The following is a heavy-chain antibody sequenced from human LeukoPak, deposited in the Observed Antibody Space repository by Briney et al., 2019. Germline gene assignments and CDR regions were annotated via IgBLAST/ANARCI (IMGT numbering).Heavy chain of an antibody. J-gene: IGHJ4*02. CDR1: GFTVSSNY. V-gene: IGHV3-53*01. Sequence: GGSLRLSCAASGFTVSSNYMNWVRQAPGKGLEWVSVIYSGGKTNYADSVKGRFTISRDNAKNSLYLQMNSLRAEDTAVYYCARVEIAEAYYFDYWGQGTLVTVSS. CDR2: IYSGGKT. CDR3: ARVEIAEAYYFDY. D-gene: IGHD6-19*01.